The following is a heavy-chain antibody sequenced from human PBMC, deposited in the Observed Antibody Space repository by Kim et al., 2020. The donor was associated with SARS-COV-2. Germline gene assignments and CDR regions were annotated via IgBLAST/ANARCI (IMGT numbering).Heavy chain of an antibody. V-gene: IGHV3-74*01. CDR2: IRPDGTSL. D-gene: IGHD1-1*01. Sequence: GGSLRLSCAVSGFTFRSYWMHWVRQVPGKGLVWVSRIRPDGTSLAYADSVKGRFTISRDNARNTLYLQMNNLRAGDTAVYYCARDAEVPGRGLLYWGQGT. CDR1: GFTFRSYW. J-gene: IGHJ4*02. CDR3: ARDAEVPGRGLLY.